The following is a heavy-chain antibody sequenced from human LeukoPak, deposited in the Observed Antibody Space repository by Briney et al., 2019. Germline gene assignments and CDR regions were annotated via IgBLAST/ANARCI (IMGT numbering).Heavy chain of an antibody. V-gene: IGHV3-23*01. CDR1: GFTFSSHA. J-gene: IGHJ4*02. D-gene: IGHD2-2*01. Sequence: PGGSLRLSCAASGFTFSSHAMSWVRQAPGKGLEWVSGISDSGGSTYYADSVKGRFTISRDNSKNTLYLQMNSLSADDTAVYFCAKPYYCSTTSCPLDYWGQGTLVTVSS. CDR2: ISDSGGST. CDR3: AKPYYCSTTSCPLDY.